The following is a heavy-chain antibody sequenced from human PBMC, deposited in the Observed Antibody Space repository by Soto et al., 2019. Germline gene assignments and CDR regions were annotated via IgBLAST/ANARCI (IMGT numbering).Heavy chain of an antibody. J-gene: IGHJ4*02. CDR2: IYYSGFT. CDR3: ARDQNSSGYLDY. D-gene: IGHD3-22*01. Sequence: PSETLSLTCTVSGGSISSHYWSWIRQPPGKGLEWIGYIYYSGFTDYNPSLKSRVTISEDTSKNQFSLRLTSVTAADTAVYYCARDQNSSGYLDYWGQGILVTV. V-gene: IGHV4-59*11. CDR1: GGSISSHY.